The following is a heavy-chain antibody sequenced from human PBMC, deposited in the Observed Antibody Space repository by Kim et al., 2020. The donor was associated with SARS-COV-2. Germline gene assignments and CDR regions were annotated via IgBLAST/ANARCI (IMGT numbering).Heavy chain of an antibody. Sequence: GGSLRLSCAASGFTFSSYAMHWVRQAPGKGLEWVAVISYDGSNKYYADSVNGRFTISRDNSKNTLYLQMHSLRAEDTAVYYCARDGFKCSSTSCSYGGWFDPWGQGTLVTVSS. CDR1: GFTFSSYA. CDR3: ARDGFKCSSTSCSYGGWFDP. D-gene: IGHD2-2*01. V-gene: IGHV3-30*04. CDR2: ISYDGSNK. J-gene: IGHJ5*02.